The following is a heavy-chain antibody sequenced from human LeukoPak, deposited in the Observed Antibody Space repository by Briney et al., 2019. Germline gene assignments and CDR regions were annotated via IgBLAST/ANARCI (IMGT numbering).Heavy chain of an antibody. V-gene: IGHV1-2*02. CDR1: GHIFTVDS. D-gene: IGHD2-15*01. Sequence: VASVKVSCTASGHIFTVDSIHWVRQAPGQGLEWLGWVHLNGGGTYRAQKFEGRVTMTKGSSISTASMELSGLTSDDTAVYYCATAQRCSGGTCYAWTDAFHVWGQGTMVIVS. CDR2: VHLNGGGT. J-gene: IGHJ3*01. CDR3: ATAQRCSGGTCYAWTDAFHV.